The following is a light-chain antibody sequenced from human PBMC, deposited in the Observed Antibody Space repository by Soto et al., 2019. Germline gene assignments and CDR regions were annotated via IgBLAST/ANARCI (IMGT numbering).Light chain of an antibody. CDR3: QQSDSYSYT. Sequence: DIQMTQSPSSLSVSVGDRVTITCRASQSITNYLNWYQQKPGKAPKLLVYAASSLQSGVPSRFSGNGTDFTLTISSLQPEDFATYYCQQSDSYSYTFGQGTKLEIK. CDR2: AAS. CDR1: QSITNY. V-gene: IGKV1-39*01. J-gene: IGKJ2*01.